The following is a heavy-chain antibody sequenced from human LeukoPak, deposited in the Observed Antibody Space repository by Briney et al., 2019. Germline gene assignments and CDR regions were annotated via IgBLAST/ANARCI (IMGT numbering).Heavy chain of an antibody. CDR2: IKQDGSEK. J-gene: IGHJ4*02. D-gene: IGHD3-16*01. V-gene: IGHV3-7*01. CDR3: ARDQNSPYVS. Sequence: GGSLRLSCAGSGFIFSDYWMAWVRQPPGRGLEWVAHIKQDGSEKNYVDPVKGRFTISRDNAKNSLYLQINSLRAEDTAVYYCARDQNSPYVSWGQGTLVTVSS. CDR1: GFIFSDYW.